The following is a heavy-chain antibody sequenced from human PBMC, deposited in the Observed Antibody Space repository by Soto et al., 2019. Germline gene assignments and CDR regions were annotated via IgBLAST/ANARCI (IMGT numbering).Heavy chain of an antibody. CDR1: GDSISSDY. J-gene: IGHJ4*02. Sequence: SETLSLTCTVSGDSISSDYWSWIRQPPGKGLEWIGYVYYTGSTNYNPSLKSRVTISVDTSKNQFSLKLNSVTAADTAVYYCAREARSHYFDYWGQGTLVTVSS. CDR2: VYYTGST. V-gene: IGHV4-59*01. CDR3: AREARSHYFDY. D-gene: IGHD2-15*01.